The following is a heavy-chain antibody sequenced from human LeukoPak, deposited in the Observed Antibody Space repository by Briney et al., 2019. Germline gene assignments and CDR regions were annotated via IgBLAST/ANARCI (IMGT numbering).Heavy chain of an antibody. J-gene: IGHJ4*02. CDR1: GFTFSNTW. CDR3: ARYGSGTSYITNYFDY. V-gene: IGHV3-48*02. CDR2: ISSDSRTI. D-gene: IGHD3-10*01. Sequence: GGSLRLSCAASGFTFSNTWMNGVRQAPGKGLEWVSYISSDSRTIYYADSVKGRFTISRDNAKNSLYLQMKSLRDEDTAVYYCARYGSGTSYITNYFDYWGQGTLVTVSS.